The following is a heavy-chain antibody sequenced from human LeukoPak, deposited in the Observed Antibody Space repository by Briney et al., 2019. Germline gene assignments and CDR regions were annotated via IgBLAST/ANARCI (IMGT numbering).Heavy chain of an antibody. CDR3: AMPSFYEYVSARPPYFDY. V-gene: IGHV3-23*01. CDR1: GFTFSSYV. Sequence: GGSLRLSCAASGFTFSSYVMSWVRQAPGKGLEWGSAISGSGGSTYYADSVKGRFTISRDNSKNTLYLQMNSLRPEDTAVYYCAMPSFYEYVSARPPYFDYWGQGTLVTVSS. J-gene: IGHJ4*02. D-gene: IGHD3-16*01. CDR2: ISGSGGST.